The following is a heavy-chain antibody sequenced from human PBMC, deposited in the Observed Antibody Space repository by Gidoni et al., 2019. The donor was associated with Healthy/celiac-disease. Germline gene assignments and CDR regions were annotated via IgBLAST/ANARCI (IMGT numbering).Heavy chain of an antibody. Sequence: EVQLLESGGGLVQPGGSLRLSCAASGFTFSSYAMSWVRQAPGKGLELVSAISGSGGSTYYADSVKGRFTISRDNSKNTLYLQMNSLRAEDTAVYYCAKGGYCSGGSCYPRVYYYYGMDVWGQGTTVTVSS. CDR2: ISGSGGST. CDR1: GFTFSSYA. J-gene: IGHJ6*02. D-gene: IGHD2-15*01. CDR3: AKGGYCSGGSCYPRVYYYYGMDV. V-gene: IGHV3-23*01.